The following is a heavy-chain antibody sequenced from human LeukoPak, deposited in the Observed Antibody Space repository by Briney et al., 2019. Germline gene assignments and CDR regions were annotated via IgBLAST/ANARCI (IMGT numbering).Heavy chain of an antibody. CDR1: GFTVSNNY. CDR3: AGRRVLDASFDY. CDR2: IYSGDNT. D-gene: IGHD3-16*01. J-gene: IGHJ4*01. V-gene: IGHV3-66*02. Sequence: GGSLRLSCAAAGFTVSNNYMSWVRQAPGKGLEWVSVIYSGDNTYYVESVKGRFTISRDNSKNTLFLQMNRLRAEDTAVYYCAGRRVLDASFDYWGQGTLVTVSS.